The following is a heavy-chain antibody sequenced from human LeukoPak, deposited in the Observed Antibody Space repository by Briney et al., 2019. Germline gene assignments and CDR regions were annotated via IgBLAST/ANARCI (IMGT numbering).Heavy chain of an antibody. Sequence: GGSLRLSCAASGFTFSSYAMSWVRQAPGKGLEWVSAISGSGGSTYYADSVKGRFTISRDNSKNTLYLQMNSLRAEDTAVYYCAKVDFYDTSGYYGPTFLDYWGQGTLVTVSS. CDR3: AKVDFYDTSGYYGPTFLDY. CDR2: ISGSGGST. J-gene: IGHJ4*02. D-gene: IGHD3-22*01. CDR1: GFTFSSYA. V-gene: IGHV3-23*01.